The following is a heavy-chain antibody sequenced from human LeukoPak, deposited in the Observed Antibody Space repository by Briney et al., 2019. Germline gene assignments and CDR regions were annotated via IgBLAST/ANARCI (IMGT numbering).Heavy chain of an antibody. V-gene: IGHV1-46*01. Sequence: ASVKVSFKASGYTFTSLYVHWVRQAPGQGLEWMGVINPSGGGTSYVQKFQGRVTMTRDTSTSTVYMELSSLRFEDTAVYYCARDPSGSYTHFDYWGQGTLVTVSS. J-gene: IGHJ4*02. CDR3: ARDPSGSYTHFDY. D-gene: IGHD1-26*01. CDR2: INPSGGGT. CDR1: GYTFTSLY.